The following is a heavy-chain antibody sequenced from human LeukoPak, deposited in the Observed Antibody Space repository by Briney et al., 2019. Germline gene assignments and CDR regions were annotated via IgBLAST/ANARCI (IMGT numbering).Heavy chain of an antibody. CDR3: ARDYGELGYCSGGSCKHPFDY. J-gene: IGHJ4*02. CDR2: ISAYNGNT. CDR1: GYTFTSYG. D-gene: IGHD2-15*01. V-gene: IGHV1-18*01. Sequence: ASVKVSCKASGYTFTSYGISWVRQAPGQGLERMGWISAYNGNTNYAQKLQGRVTMTTDTSTSTAYMELRSLRSDDTAVYYCARDYGELGYCSGGSCKHPFDYWGQGTLVTVSS.